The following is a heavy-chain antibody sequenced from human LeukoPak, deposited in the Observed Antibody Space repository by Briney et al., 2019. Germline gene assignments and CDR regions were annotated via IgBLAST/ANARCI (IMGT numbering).Heavy chain of an antibody. V-gene: IGHV3-11*01. CDR3: ARVEVGATVIDY. D-gene: IGHD1-26*01. J-gene: IGHJ4*02. Sequence: PGGALRLSCPASGCTFRDYYMSWIRQAPGKGLEWVSYISTSCNHISNAHSVKARFTISRDNAKNLLYLQTSSLRAEDTAVYYCARVEVGATVIDYWGQGTLVTASS. CDR1: GCTFRDYY. CDR2: ISTSCNHI.